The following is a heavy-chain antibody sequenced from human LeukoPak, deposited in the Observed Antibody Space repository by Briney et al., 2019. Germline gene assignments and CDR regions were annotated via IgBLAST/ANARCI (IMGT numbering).Heavy chain of an antibody. V-gene: IGHV3-11*01. D-gene: IGHD2-21*02. Sequence: PGGSLRLSCAASGFIVSVHYMSWVRQAPGKGLEWVSYISSSGSTIYYADSVKGRFTISRDNAKNSLYLQMNSLRAEDTAVYYCARDTQGIVVVTAHIWAFDYWGQGTLVTVSS. CDR2: ISSSGSTI. CDR1: GFIVSVHY. CDR3: ARDTQGIVVVTAHIWAFDY. J-gene: IGHJ4*02.